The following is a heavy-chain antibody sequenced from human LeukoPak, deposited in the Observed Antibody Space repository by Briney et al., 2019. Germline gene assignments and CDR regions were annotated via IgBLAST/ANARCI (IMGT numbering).Heavy chain of an antibody. J-gene: IGHJ1*01. CDR3: ARGGDPVKYYAEYFQH. CDR2: ISGSGANT. D-gene: IGHD1-26*01. V-gene: IGHV3-23*01. Sequence: GGSLRLSCAASGLTFSTYAMSWVRQTPGKGLEWVSAISGSGANTYYADSVKARFTISRDNSESTLYPQMNSLRAEDTAVYYCARGGDPVKYYAEYFQHWGQGALVTVST. CDR1: GLTFSTYA.